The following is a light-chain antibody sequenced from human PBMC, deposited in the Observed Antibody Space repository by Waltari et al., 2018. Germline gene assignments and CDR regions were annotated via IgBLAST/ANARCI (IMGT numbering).Light chain of an antibody. CDR2: VNSDGSH. V-gene: IGLV4-69*01. Sequence: QLVLTQSPSASASLGASVKLTCTLSSGHSSNVIAWLQQRPEKGPRYLMTVNSDGSHSKGDEIPERCSGSSAGAGRYLTISNLQSEDEADYFCQTGGHGTWVFGGGTTLTVL. CDR3: QTGGHGTWV. J-gene: IGLJ3*02. CDR1: SGHSSNV.